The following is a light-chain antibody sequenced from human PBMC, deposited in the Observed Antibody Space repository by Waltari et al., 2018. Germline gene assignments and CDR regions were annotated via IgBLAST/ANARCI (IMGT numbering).Light chain of an antibody. CDR2: DAS. CDR1: QSVSRY. CDR3: QKYGSLPAT. V-gene: IGKV3-20*01. Sequence: EIVLTQSPGTLSLSPGDRATLSCRASQSVSRYLVWYQQKPGQAPRLLIYDASTRATGIPDRFSGSGSGTDFSLTISRLEPEDFAVYYCQKYGSLPATFGQGTKVEIK. J-gene: IGKJ1*01.